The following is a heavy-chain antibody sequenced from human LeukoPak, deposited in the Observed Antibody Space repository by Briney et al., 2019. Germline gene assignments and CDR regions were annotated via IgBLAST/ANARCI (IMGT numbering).Heavy chain of an antibody. J-gene: IGHJ4*02. D-gene: IGHD6-19*01. CDR1: GGSISSYY. V-gene: IGHV4-34*01. CDR2: INHSGST. CDR3: ARQFGSGWYRTTLDY. Sequence: SETLSLTCTVSGGSISSYYWSWIRQPPGKGLEWIGEINHSGSTNYNPSLKSRVTISVDTSKNQFSLKLSSVTAADTAVYYCARQFGSGWYRTTLDYWGQGTLVTVSS.